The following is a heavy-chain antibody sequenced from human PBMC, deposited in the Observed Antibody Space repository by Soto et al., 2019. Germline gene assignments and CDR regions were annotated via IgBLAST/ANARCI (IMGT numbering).Heavy chain of an antibody. CDR3: AKDYDFEY. CDR2: ISASGGST. J-gene: IGHJ4*02. D-gene: IGHD4-17*01. Sequence: EVHLLESGGGLVQPGGSLRLSCAASGFISSAYAMSWVRQAPGKGVEWVSGISASGGSTYYTESVKGRFAISRDNSKNTLYLQMNSLRAEDTAVYYCAKDYDFEYWGQGALVTVTS. CDR1: GFISSAYA. V-gene: IGHV3-23*01.